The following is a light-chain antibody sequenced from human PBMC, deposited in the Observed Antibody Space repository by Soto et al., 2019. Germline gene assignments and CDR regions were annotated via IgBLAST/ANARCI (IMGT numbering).Light chain of an antibody. CDR1: SSNIGSNT. Sequence: QSVLPQPPSASGTPGQRVTISCSGSSSNIGSNTVNWYQQLPGTAPKLLIYSNNQWPSGVPDRFSGSKSGTSASLAISGLQSEDEADYYCAAWDDSLNGWVFGGGTKVTVL. CDR3: AAWDDSLNGWV. J-gene: IGLJ3*02. V-gene: IGLV1-44*01. CDR2: SNN.